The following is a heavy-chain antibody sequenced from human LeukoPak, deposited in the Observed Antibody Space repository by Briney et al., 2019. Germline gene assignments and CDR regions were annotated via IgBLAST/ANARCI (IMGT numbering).Heavy chain of an antibody. Sequence: PLETLSLTCAVYGGSFSGYYWIWIRQPPGKGLEWIGEMNHSGSTNYNPSLKSRVTISVDTSKHQFSLELSSVTASDTAVYYCARGPSKRYPSTATENMVRPFDIWWEGTMVTVSS. CDR3: ARGPSKRYPSTATENMVRPFDI. CDR2: MNHSGST. CDR1: GGSFSGYY. D-gene: IGHD2-2*01. J-gene: IGHJ3*02. V-gene: IGHV4-34*01.